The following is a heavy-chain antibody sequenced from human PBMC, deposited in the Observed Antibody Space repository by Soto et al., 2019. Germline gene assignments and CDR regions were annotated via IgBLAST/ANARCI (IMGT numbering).Heavy chain of an antibody. J-gene: IGHJ4*02. CDR1: GFTFSDYA. D-gene: IGHD6-19*01. Sequence: VPLVESWGGVVQPGRSLRLSCAASGFTFSDYAMHWGRQAPGKGLEWVAVVSDDGRNTHYADSVKGRFTISRDSSKNTVSLEMTSVRAEDTAVYYGAKGVRQWLVTSDFNYWGQGALVTVSS. V-gene: IGHV3-30*18. CDR2: VSDDGRNT. CDR3: AKGVRQWLVTSDFNY.